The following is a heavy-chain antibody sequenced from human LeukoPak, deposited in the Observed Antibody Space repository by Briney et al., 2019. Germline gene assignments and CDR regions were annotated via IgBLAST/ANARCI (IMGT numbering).Heavy chain of an antibody. CDR3: ARGYDYVWGSYPGDFDY. V-gene: IGHV3-48*04. CDR2: ISSSSSTI. D-gene: IGHD3-16*02. CDR1: GFTFNSYS. J-gene: IGHJ4*02. Sequence: GGSLRLSCAASGFTFNSYSMTWVRQAPGKGLEWVSYISSSSSTIYYADSVKGRFTISRDNAKNSLYLQMNSLRAEDTAVYYCARGYDYVWGSYPGDFDYWGQGTLVTVSS.